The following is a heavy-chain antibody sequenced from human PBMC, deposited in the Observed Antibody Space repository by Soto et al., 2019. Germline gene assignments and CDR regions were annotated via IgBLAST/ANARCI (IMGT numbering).Heavy chain of an antibody. Sequence: AARMVCCEASGYTFTSYDINWVRQATGQGLEWMGWMNPNSGNTGYAQKFQGRVTMTRNTSISTAYMELSSLRSEDTAVYYCARGRATFGSSGYPSLAYWGQGTLVPVPS. CDR3: ARGRATFGSSGYPSLAY. CDR1: GYTFTSYD. D-gene: IGHD3-22*01. J-gene: IGHJ4*02. V-gene: IGHV1-8*01. CDR2: MNPNSGNT.